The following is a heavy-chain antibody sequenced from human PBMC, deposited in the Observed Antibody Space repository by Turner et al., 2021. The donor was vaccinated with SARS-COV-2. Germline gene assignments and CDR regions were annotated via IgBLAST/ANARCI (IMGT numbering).Heavy chain of an antibody. J-gene: IGHJ3*02. V-gene: IGHV3-33*05. CDR1: GFILSSYG. CDR2: IQYDGRKK. D-gene: IGHD3-22*01. CDR3: ARARWDYYDSSGYYPDAFDI. Sequence: QVQLVESGGGVVQPGRSRRLSCAASGFILSSYGIHWVRKAPGKGLVWVAVIQYDGRKKYYADSVRGRFTISRDNSKNRLYLEMNSLRAEDTALYYCARARWDYYDSSGYYPDAFDIWGQGTMVTVSS.